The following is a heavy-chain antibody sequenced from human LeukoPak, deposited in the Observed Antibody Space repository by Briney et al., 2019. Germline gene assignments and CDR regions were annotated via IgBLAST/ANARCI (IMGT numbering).Heavy chain of an antibody. CDR2: IRYDGGNK. Sequence: GGSLRLSCAASGFTFSNYGMHWVRQAPGKGLEWVAFIRYDGGNKYYADSVKGRFTISRDNSKNTLYLQMNSLRAEDTAVYYCAKNPNTYITSSPDYWGQGTLVTVSS. J-gene: IGHJ4*02. CDR1: GFTFSNYG. D-gene: IGHD6-6*01. CDR3: AKNPNTYITSSPDY. V-gene: IGHV3-30*02.